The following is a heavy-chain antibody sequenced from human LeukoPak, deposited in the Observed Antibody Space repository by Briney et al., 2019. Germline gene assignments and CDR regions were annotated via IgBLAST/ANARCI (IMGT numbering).Heavy chain of an antibody. D-gene: IGHD5-12*01. CDR1: GGTFSSYA. CDR2: IIPIFGTA. Sequence: SVKVSCKASGGTFSSYAISWVRQAPGQGLEWMGGIIPIFGTANYAQKFQGRVTITADESTSTAYMELSSLRSEDTAVYYCARGDAATIGKLGPYFDYWGQGTLVTVSS. J-gene: IGHJ4*02. V-gene: IGHV1-69*13. CDR3: ARGDAATIGKLGPYFDY.